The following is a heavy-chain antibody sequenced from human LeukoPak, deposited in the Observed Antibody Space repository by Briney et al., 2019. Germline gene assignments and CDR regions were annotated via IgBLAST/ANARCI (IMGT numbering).Heavy chain of an antibody. D-gene: IGHD3-10*02. Sequence: GGSLRLSCAASGFTFPSYGMSWVRQAPGKGLEWVSVISGSGGNTYYADSVKGRFTISRDNSKNTLFLQMNSLTAEDTAIYYCAKSPPYVFDYWGQGTLVTVSS. CDR3: AKSPPYVFDY. CDR1: GFTFPSYG. V-gene: IGHV3-23*01. CDR2: ISGSGGNT. J-gene: IGHJ4*02.